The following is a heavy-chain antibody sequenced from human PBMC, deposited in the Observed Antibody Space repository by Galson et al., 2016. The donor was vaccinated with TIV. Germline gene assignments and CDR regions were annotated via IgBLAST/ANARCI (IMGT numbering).Heavy chain of an antibody. CDR2: ITNSGLTI. V-gene: IGHV3-48*03. CDR3: ARDDGGWSGWEYDP. Sequence: SLRLSCAVSGFTFTTYDMNWVRQAPGKGLEWLSYITNSGLTIYYADSVKGRCTNSRDNAKNSLYLQMNSLRAEDTAVYYCARDDGGWSGWEYDPWGQGTLVAVSS. CDR1: GFTFTTYD. D-gene: IGHD3-3*01. J-gene: IGHJ5*02.